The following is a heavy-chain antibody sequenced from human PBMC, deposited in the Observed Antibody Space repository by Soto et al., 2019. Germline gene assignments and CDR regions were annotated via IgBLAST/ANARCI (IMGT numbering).Heavy chain of an antibody. V-gene: IGHV4-59*01. CDR3: GRVFGFRGVIIGPDYCTGRDV. D-gene: IGHD3-16*02. CDR1: GGSISSYY. J-gene: IGHJ6*02. Sequence: SETLSLTCTVSGGSISSYYWSWIRQPPGKGLEWIGYIYHSGSTNYNPSLKSRVTISVDTSKNQFSLKLSSVTAADTAVYYCGRVFGFRGVIIGPDYCTGRDVWGQGPTVTVSS. CDR2: IYHSGST.